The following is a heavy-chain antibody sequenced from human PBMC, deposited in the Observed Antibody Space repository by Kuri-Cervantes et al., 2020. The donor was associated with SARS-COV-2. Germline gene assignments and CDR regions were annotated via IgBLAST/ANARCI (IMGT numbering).Heavy chain of an antibody. CDR3: AKDMVPGS. CDR2: ISGSGGST. V-gene: IGHV3-23*01. CDR1: GFTFSSYA. Sequence: GESLKISCAASGFTFSSYAMSWDRQAPGKGLEWVSAISGSGGSTYYADSVKGRFTISRDNSKNTLYLQMNSLRAEDTAVYYCAKDMVPGSWGRGTPVTVSS. J-gene: IGHJ2*01. D-gene: IGHD3-10*01.